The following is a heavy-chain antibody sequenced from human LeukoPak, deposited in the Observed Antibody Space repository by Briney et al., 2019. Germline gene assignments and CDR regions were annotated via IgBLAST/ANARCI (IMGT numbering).Heavy chain of an antibody. CDR1: GFTFSSYG. Sequence: GGSLRLSCAASGFTFSSYGMHWVRQAPGKGLEWVAVIWYDGSNKYYADSVKGRFTISRDNSKNTLYLQMNSLRAEDTAVYYCAKVLDSYHDFWSGGDYYYMDVWGKGTTVTVSS. D-gene: IGHD3-3*01. V-gene: IGHV3-33*06. CDR2: IWYDGSNK. J-gene: IGHJ6*03. CDR3: AKVLDSYHDFWSGGDYYYMDV.